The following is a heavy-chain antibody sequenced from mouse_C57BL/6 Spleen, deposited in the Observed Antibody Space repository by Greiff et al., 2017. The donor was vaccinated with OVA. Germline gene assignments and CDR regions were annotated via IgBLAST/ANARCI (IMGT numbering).Heavy chain of an antibody. D-gene: IGHD1-1*01. CDR1: GYTFTSYW. J-gene: IGHJ4*01. Sequence: VQLQQPGAELVRPGTSVKLSCKASGYTFTSYWMHWVKQRPGQGLEWIGVIDPSDSYTNYNQKFKGKATLTVDTSSSTAYMQLSSLTSEDSAVYYCARSSREFYAMDYWGQGTSVTVSS. V-gene: IGHV1-59*01. CDR3: ARSSREFYAMDY. CDR2: IDPSDSYT.